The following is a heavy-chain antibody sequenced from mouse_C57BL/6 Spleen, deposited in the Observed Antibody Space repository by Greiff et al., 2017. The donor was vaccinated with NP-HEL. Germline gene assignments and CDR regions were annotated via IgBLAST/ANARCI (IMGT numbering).Heavy chain of an antibody. CDR1: GFTFSSYG. Sequence: EVHLVESGGDLVKPGGSLKLSCAASGFTFSSYGMSWVRQTPDKRLEWVATISSGGSYTYYPDSVKGRFTISRDNAKNTLYLQMSSLKSEDTAMYYCASGGYYYGSSYDAMDYWGQGTSVTVSS. D-gene: IGHD1-1*01. CDR2: ISSGGSYT. J-gene: IGHJ4*01. V-gene: IGHV5-6*01. CDR3: ASGGYYYGSSYDAMDY.